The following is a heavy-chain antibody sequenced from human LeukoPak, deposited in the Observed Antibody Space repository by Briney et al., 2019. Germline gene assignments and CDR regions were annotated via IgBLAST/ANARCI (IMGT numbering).Heavy chain of an antibody. D-gene: IGHD6-13*01. Sequence: GGSLRLSCAASGFSFSDYGMDWVRQAPGKGLEWVAVIWYDGSNKYYADSVKGRFTISRDNSKNTLYLQMNSLRAEDTAVYYCARDRGSSTDYYYGMDVWGQGTTVTVSS. CDR3: ARDRGSSTDYYYGMDV. J-gene: IGHJ6*02. CDR1: GFSFSDYG. V-gene: IGHV3-33*01. CDR2: IWYDGSNK.